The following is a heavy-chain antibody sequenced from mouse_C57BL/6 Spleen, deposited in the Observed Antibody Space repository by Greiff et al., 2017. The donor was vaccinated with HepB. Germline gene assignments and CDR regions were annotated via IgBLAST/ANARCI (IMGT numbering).Heavy chain of an antibody. J-gene: IGHJ2*01. CDR2: IHPNSGST. V-gene: IGHV1-64*01. Sequence: QVQLQQPGAELVKPGASVKLSCKASGYTFTSYWMHWVKQRPGQGLEWIGMIHPNSGSTNYNEKFKSKATLTVDKSSSTAYMQLGSLTSEDSAVYYCARWNSNYVGYWGQGTTLTVSS. CDR3: ARWNSNYVGY. CDR1: GYTFTSYW. D-gene: IGHD2-5*01.